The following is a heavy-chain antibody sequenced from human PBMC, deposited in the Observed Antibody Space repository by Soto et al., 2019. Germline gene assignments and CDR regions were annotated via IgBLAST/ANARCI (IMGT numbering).Heavy chain of an antibody. CDR1: GGSISSYY. D-gene: IGHD2-15*01. Sequence: SETLSLTXTVSGGSISSYYWSWIRQPPGKGLEWIGYIYYSGSTNYSPSFQGQVTISADKSISTAYLQWSSLRASDTAMHYCVRLMVVAAPAGWFDPWGQGTLVTVSS. J-gene: IGHJ5*02. CDR2: IYYSGST. V-gene: IGHV4-59*12. CDR3: VRLMVVAAPAGWFDP.